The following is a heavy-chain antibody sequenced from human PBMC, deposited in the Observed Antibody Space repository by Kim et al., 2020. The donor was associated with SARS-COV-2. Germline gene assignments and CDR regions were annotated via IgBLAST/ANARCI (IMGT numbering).Heavy chain of an antibody. V-gene: IGHV3-43*01. CDR2: ISWDGGST. D-gene: IGHD3-10*01. CDR1: GFTFDDYT. CDR3: AKDSMVRGLAYYYYYGMDV. J-gene: IGHJ6*02. Sequence: GGSLRLSCAASGFTFDDYTMHWVRQAPGKGLEWVSLISWDGGSTYYADSVKGRLTISRDNSKNSLYLQMNSLRTEDTALYYCAKDSMVRGLAYYYYYGMDVWGQGTTVTVSS.